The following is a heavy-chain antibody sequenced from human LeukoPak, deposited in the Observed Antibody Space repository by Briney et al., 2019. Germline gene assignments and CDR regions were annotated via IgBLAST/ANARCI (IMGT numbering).Heavy chain of an antibody. D-gene: IGHD6-19*01. Sequence: SETLSLTCTVSGGSISSYYWSWIRQPAGKGLESIGHISTSGSTNYNPSLKSRVTMSVDTSKNQFSLKLSSVTAADTAVYYCARTQYSSGWYLTFDPWGQGTLVTVSS. CDR2: ISTSGST. V-gene: IGHV4-4*07. CDR1: GGSISSYY. J-gene: IGHJ5*02. CDR3: ARTQYSSGWYLTFDP.